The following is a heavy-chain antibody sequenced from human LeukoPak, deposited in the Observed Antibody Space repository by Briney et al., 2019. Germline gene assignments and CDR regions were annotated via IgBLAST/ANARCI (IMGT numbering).Heavy chain of an antibody. CDR3: ARDLGGYGSNLFDY. J-gene: IGHJ4*02. CDR2: ISYDGSNK. CDR1: GFTFGSYA. Sequence: GRSLRLSCAASGFTFGSYAMHWVRQAPGKGLEWVAVISYDGSNKYYADSVKGRFTISRDNSKNTLYLQMNSLRAEDTAVYYCARDLGGYGSNLFDYWGQGTLVTVSS. V-gene: IGHV3-30*04. D-gene: IGHD5-12*01.